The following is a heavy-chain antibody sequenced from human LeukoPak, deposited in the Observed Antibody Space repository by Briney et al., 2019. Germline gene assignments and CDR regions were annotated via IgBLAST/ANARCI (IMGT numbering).Heavy chain of an antibody. J-gene: IGHJ4*02. Sequence: SETLSLTCAVYGGSFSGYYWSWIRQPPGKGLERIGGINHSGSTNYNPSLKSRVTISVDTSKNQFPLKLSSVTAADTAVYYCARREAGYYYGSGSYLSDYWGQGTLVTVSP. D-gene: IGHD3-10*01. V-gene: IGHV4-34*01. CDR1: GGSFSGYY. CDR3: ARREAGYYYGSGSYLSDY. CDR2: INHSGST.